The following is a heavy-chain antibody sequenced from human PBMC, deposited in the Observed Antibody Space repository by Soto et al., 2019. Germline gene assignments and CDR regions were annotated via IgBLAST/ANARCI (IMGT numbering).Heavy chain of an antibody. J-gene: IGHJ6*02. Sequence: QVQLVQSGAEVKKPGASVKVSCKASGYTFTTYDINWVRQAPGQGLEWMGWMNPNNGHTVYAQNFQGRVTMTRNTSINTAYMELSSLRSEDTAVYYCARGSIWFGGYGMDGWGQGTTVIVSS. CDR2: MNPNNGHT. CDR1: GYTFTTYD. CDR3: ARGSIWFGGYGMDG. V-gene: IGHV1-8*01. D-gene: IGHD3-10*01.